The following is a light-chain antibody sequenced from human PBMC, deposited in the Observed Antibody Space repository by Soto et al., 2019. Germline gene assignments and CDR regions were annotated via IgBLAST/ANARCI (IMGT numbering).Light chain of an antibody. CDR3: SSYTSISTLV. Sequence: ALTQPASVSGSPGQSITISCTETSSDVGGYNYVSWYQQHPGKAPKLMIYEVSNRPSGVSNRFSGSKSGNTASLTISGLQAEDETDYYCSSYTSISTLVFGTGTKVTVL. J-gene: IGLJ1*01. CDR2: EVS. V-gene: IGLV2-14*01. CDR1: SSDVGGYNY.